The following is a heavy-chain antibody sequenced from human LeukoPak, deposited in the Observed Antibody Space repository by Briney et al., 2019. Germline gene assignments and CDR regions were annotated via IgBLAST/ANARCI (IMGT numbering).Heavy chain of an antibody. CDR3: ARDRGGQQLVRCFDY. CDR2: ISSSSSTI. Sequence: GGSLRLSCAASGFTFSSYSMNWVRQAPGKGLEWVSYISSSSSTIYYADSVKGRFTISRDNAKNSLYLQMNSLRAEDTAVYHCARDRGGQQLVRCFDYWGQGTLVTVSS. D-gene: IGHD6-13*01. V-gene: IGHV3-48*04. CDR1: GFTFSSYS. J-gene: IGHJ4*02.